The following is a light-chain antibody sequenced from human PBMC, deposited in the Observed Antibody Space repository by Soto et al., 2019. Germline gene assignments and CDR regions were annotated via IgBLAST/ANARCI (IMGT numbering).Light chain of an antibody. CDR2: GAS. Sequence: EIVLTQSPGTLSLSPGERATLSCRASRSVSSSYLAWYQQKPGQAPRLLIYGASSRATGIPDRFSGSGSGTDFTLTISRLEPEDFAVYYCQHYGSSPFTFGPGTKVDIK. CDR3: QHYGSSPFT. CDR1: RSVSSSY. V-gene: IGKV3-20*01. J-gene: IGKJ3*01.